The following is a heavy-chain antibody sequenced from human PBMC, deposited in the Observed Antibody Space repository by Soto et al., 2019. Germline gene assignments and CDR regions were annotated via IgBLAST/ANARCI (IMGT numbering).Heavy chain of an antibody. CDR3: ARHIAVSWTRRFDH. CDR2: IFHTGSA. J-gene: IGHJ4*02. V-gene: IGHV4-4*02. D-gene: IGHD2-21*01. CDR1: GGSITSNW. Sequence: QVQMQESGPGLMKASGTLSLTCAVSGGSITSNWWSWVRQPPGKGLEWIAEIFHTGSANYNPSLMGRLTISMDKSRNHLSLNLNSVTAADTGVYYCARHIAVSWTRRFDHWGQGTLVTVSS.